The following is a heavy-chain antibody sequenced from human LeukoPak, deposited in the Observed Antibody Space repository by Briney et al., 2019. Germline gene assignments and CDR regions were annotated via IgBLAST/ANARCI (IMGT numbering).Heavy chain of an antibody. D-gene: IGHD6-19*01. CDR2: INAGNGNT. V-gene: IGHV1-3*01. Sequence: ASVKVSCKASGGTFSSYAISWVRQAPGQRLEWMGWINAGNGNTKYSQKFQGRVTITRDTSASTAYMELSSLRSEDTAVYYCARESSGWYRHWGQGTLVTVSS. CDR3: ARESSGWYRH. J-gene: IGHJ4*02. CDR1: GGTFSSYA.